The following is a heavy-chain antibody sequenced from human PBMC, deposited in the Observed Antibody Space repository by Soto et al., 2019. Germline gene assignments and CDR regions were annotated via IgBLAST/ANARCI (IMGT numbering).Heavy chain of an antibody. CDR1: GFTFSSYW. J-gene: IGHJ4*02. CDR3: ADSWLPTSY. V-gene: IGHV3-74*01. D-gene: IGHD3-10*01. Sequence: GGSLRLSCAASGFTFSSYWMHWVRQAPGKGLVWVSRISPDGRTTTYADSVKGRFTISRDNAKSTLYLQMNSLTVEDGAVYYCADSWLPTSYWGPGTLVTVSS. CDR2: ISPDGRTT.